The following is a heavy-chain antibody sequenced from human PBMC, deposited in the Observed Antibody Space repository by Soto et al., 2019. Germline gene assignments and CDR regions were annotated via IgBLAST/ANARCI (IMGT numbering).Heavy chain of an antibody. V-gene: IGHV1-8*01. CDR2: MNPNSGNT. D-gene: IGHD3-22*01. Sequence: ASVKVSCKASGYTFTSYDINWVRQATGQGLEWMGWMNPNSGNTGYAQKFQGRVTMTRDTSTSTAYMELRSLRSDDTAVYYCARGGYYDSSGSRNYHYYGMNVWGQGTTVTVSS. CDR1: GYTFTSYD. J-gene: IGHJ6*02. CDR3: ARGGYYDSSGSRNYHYYGMNV.